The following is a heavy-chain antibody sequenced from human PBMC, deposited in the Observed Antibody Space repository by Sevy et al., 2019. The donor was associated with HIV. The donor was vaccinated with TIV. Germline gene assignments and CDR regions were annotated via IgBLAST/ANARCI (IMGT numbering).Heavy chain of an antibody. CDR3: AKLAAAGIGADAFDI. J-gene: IGHJ3*02. CDR2: ISYDGSNK. CDR1: GFTFSSYG. Sequence: GGSLRLSCAASGFTFSSYGMHWVRQAPGKGLEWVAVISYDGSNKYYADSMKGRFTISRDNSKNTLYLQMNSLRAEDTAVYYCAKLAAAGIGADAFDIWGQGTMVTVSS. V-gene: IGHV3-30*18. D-gene: IGHD6-13*01.